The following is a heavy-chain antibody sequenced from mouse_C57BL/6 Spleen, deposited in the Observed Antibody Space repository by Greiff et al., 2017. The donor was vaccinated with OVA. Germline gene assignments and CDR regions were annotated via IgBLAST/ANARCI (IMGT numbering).Heavy chain of an antibody. V-gene: IGHV1-50*01. Sequence: QVQLQQPGAELVKPGASVKLSCKASGYTFTSYWMQWVNQRPGQGLEWIGEIDPSDRYTNYNQKFKGKATLTVDTSSSTAYIQLSSLTSDDSAVYYCARDSNYPRDYWGQGTTLTVSS. CDR1: GYTFTSYW. J-gene: IGHJ2*01. CDR2: IDPSDRYT. CDR3: ARDSNYPRDY. D-gene: IGHD2-5*01.